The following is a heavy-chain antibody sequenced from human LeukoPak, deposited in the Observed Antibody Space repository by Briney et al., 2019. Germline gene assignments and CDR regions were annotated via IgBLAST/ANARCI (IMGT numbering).Heavy chain of an antibody. CDR1: GGSISSHY. Sequence: SEPLSLTCTVSGGSISSHYWSCIRPPAGKGLEWIGRLYTSGSTIYTPSLKSRVTMSVDTSKNQFSLKLSSVTAADTAVYYCARGRYESTRLSAYYYYYMDVWGKGTTVSVSS. CDR3: ARGRYESTRLSAYYYYYMDV. CDR2: LYTSGST. J-gene: IGHJ6*03. V-gene: IGHV4-4*07. D-gene: IGHD1-14*01.